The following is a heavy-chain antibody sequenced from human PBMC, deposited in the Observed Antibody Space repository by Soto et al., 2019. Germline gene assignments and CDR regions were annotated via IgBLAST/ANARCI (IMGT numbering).Heavy chain of an antibody. D-gene: IGHD3-22*01. V-gene: IGHV4-59*01. Sequence: PSETLSLTCTVSGGSISSYYWSWIRQPPGKGLEWIGYIYYSGSTNYNPSLKSRVTISIDTSKNQFSLILNSVTAADTAVYYCARSGYYDSSGYYPHMVYFDYWGKGTLVTVS. CDR2: IYYSGST. CDR1: GGSISSYY. CDR3: ARSGYYDSSGYYPHMVYFDY. J-gene: IGHJ4*02.